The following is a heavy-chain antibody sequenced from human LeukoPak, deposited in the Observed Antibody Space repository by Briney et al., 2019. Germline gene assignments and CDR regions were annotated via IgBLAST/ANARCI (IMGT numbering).Heavy chain of an antibody. CDR2: IFYSGNS. D-gene: IGHD6-19*01. J-gene: IGHJ4*02. V-gene: IGHV4-39*01. Sequence: SETLSLTCTVPGGSITTTSYYWDWIRQPPGKGVEWIGSIFYSGNSYYNASLKSRITISVDTSKNQFSLKVTSVTAADTAVYYCARRSISVTGTFDFWGQGTLVTVSS. CDR1: GGSITTTSYY. CDR3: ARRSISVTGTFDF.